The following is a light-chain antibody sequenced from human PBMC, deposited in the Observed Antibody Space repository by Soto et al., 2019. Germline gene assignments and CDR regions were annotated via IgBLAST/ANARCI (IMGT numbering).Light chain of an antibody. CDR2: EVS. CDR1: SNDIGGYNY. V-gene: IGLV2-14*01. Sequence: QSALTQPASVSGSPGQSITISCTGTSNDIGGYNYVSWYQQHPGEAPKLIIYEVSNRPSGVSNRFSGSKSDNTASLTITGLQAEDEASYYCSSYSSSNNFDVVFGGGTQLTVL. J-gene: IGLJ2*01. CDR3: SSYSSSNNFDVV.